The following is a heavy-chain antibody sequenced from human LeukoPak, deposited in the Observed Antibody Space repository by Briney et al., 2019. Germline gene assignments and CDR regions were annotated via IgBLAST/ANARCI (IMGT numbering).Heavy chain of an antibody. CDR2: IYYSGNP. CDR3: ASQRGYAYGFDS. D-gene: IGHD5-18*01. Sequence: SETLSLTCTVSGGSFRSYYWTWIRQTPGKGLEWIGHIYYSGNPTYNPSLKSRFTISVDPSKNQVALKVRPVTTEDTAVYYCASQRGYAYGFDSWGQGTRVTVSP. V-gene: IGHV4-59*08. CDR1: GGSFRSYY. J-gene: IGHJ4*02.